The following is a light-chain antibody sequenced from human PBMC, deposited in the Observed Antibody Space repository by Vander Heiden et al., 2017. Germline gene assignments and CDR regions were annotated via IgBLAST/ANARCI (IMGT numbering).Light chain of an antibody. CDR2: DVS. CDR1: SSNVGGYNY. J-gene: IGLJ2*01. V-gene: IGLV2-14*01. Sequence: HSALAHPASVSGSPGQSTPIPCTGHSSNVGGYNYVPWYQQHPGKAPKLMIYDVSNRPSGVSNRFSGAKSGNTASLTISGLQAEDEADYYCSSYTSSSTLVFGGGTKLTVL. CDR3: SSYTSSSTLV.